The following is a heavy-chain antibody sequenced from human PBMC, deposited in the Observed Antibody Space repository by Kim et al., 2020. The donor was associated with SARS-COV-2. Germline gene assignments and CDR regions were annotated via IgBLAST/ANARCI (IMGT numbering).Heavy chain of an antibody. CDR1: GGSLSGSY. J-gene: IGHJ4*02. Sequence: SETLSLTCTISGGSLSGSYWNWIRQPPGKGLEWIGNVYHSGKTMYNPSFRSRVTTSADTSNNQFSLTLTSVTAADTAIYYCARDPEYDTSAYFDYWGQGILVTVSS. D-gene: IGHD3-9*01. V-gene: IGHV4-59*01. CDR3: ARDPEYDTSAYFDY. CDR2: VYHSGKT.